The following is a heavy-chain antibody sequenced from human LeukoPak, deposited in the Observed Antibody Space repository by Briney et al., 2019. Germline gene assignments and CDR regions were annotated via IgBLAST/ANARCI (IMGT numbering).Heavy chain of an antibody. V-gene: IGHV3-74*01. CDR3: ARDFFPEEKAKANMIGYKGGDY. Sequence: GGSLRLSCAASGFTFSSYWMHWVRQAPGKGLVWVSRINSDGSSTSYADSVKGRFTISRDNAKNTLYLQMNSLRAEDTAVYYCARDFFPEEKAKANMIGYKGGDYWGQGTLVTVSS. CDR2: INSDGSST. CDR1: GFTFSSYW. D-gene: IGHD3-22*01. J-gene: IGHJ4*02.